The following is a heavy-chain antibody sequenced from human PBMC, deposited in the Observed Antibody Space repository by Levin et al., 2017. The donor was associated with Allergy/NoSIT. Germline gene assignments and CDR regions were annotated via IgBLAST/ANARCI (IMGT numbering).Heavy chain of an antibody. D-gene: IGHD3-22*01. Sequence: LSLTCAASGFKFHSSHMHWVRQAPGKGLEWVAVISYEGNNKYYADSVKGRFTLSRDNSKNTLYLQMNSLRTEDTALYYCARDLFDYYDSSGYFSYWGQGTLVTVSS. CDR3: ARDLFDYYDSSGYFSY. CDR1: GFKFHSSH. CDR2: ISYEGNNK. J-gene: IGHJ4*02. V-gene: IGHV3-30-3*01.